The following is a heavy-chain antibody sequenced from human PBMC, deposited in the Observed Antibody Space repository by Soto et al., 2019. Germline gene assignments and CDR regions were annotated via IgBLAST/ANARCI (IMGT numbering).Heavy chain of an antibody. V-gene: IGHV3-7*01. CDR1: RFTFNNYW. D-gene: IGHD2-15*01. Sequence: PGGSLRLSCAASRFTFNNYWMSWVRQAPGKGLEWVANIKHDGTEKYYVDSVKGRFTISRDNAKNSLYLQMNSLRAEDTAVYYCARGRYCSGGTCYFDYWGQGTLVTVSS. CDR3: ARGRYCSGGTCYFDY. J-gene: IGHJ4*02. CDR2: IKHDGTEK.